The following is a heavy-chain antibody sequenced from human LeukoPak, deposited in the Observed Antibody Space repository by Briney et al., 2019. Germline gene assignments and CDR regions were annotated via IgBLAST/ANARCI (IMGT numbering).Heavy chain of an antibody. CDR2: IYYSGST. CDR3: ARDRCSGGSCYHYYYYMDV. V-gene: IGHV4-59*01. Sequence: PSETLSLTCTVSGGPISSYYWSWIRQPPGKGLEWIGYIYYSGSTNYNPSLKSRVTISVDTSKNQFSLKLSSVTAADTAVYYRARDRCSGGSCYHYYYYMDVWGKGTTVTVSS. D-gene: IGHD2-15*01. CDR1: GGPISSYY. J-gene: IGHJ6*03.